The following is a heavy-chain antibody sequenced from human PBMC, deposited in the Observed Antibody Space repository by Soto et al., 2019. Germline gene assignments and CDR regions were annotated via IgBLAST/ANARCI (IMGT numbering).Heavy chain of an antibody. J-gene: IGHJ1*01. D-gene: IGHD6-19*01. CDR1: GYTFTSYA. Sequence: QVPLVQSGAEVKKPGASVKVSCKASGYTFTSYAMHWVRQAPGQRLEWMGWINAGNGNTKYSQKFQGRDTITRDTSESTAYMQLSSLKSEDTAVHYCAREAISSGWYLSGYFQHWGQGTLVTVSS. CDR3: AREAISSGWYLSGYFQH. V-gene: IGHV1-3*01. CDR2: INAGNGNT.